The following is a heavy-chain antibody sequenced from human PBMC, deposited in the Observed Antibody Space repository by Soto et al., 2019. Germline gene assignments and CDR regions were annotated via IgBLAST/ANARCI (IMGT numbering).Heavy chain of an antibody. D-gene: IGHD3-10*01. CDR1: GGTFSNYA. CDR3: ARPRGLGESRPFDY. V-gene: IGHV1-69*12. J-gene: IGHJ4*02. CDR2: IIPIFGTA. Sequence: QVQLVQSGAEVKKPGSSVKVSCKASGGTFSNYAISWVRQAPGQGLEWMGGIIPIFGTANYAQKFQGRVTITADESTSTAYMELSSLRSEDTAVYYCARPRGLGESRPFDYWGQGTLVTVSS.